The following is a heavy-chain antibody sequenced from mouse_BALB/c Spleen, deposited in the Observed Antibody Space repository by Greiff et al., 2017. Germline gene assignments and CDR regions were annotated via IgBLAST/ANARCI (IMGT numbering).Heavy chain of an antibody. CDR2: IYPGNVNT. CDR1: GYTFTSYY. CDR3: ARGGTTVVADYYAMDY. D-gene: IGHD1-1*01. V-gene: IGHV1S56*01. Sequence: VQLQQSGPELVKPGASVRISCKASGYTFTSYYIHWVKQRPGQGLEWIGWIYPGNVNTKYNEKFKGKATLTADKSSSTAYMQRSSLTSEDSAVYFCARGGTTVVADYYAMDYWGQGTSVTVSS. J-gene: IGHJ4*01.